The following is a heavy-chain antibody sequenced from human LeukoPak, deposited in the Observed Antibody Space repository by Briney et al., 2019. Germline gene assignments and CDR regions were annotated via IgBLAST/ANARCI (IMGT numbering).Heavy chain of an antibody. Sequence: GGSLRLSCAASEFTFSRYWMSWVRQAPGKGLEWVANIKQDGSEKYYVDSVKGRFTISRDNSKNTLYLQMNNLRAEDTALYYCAKNQGQWLVPVDYWGQGTLVTVSS. J-gene: IGHJ4*02. CDR3: AKNQGQWLVPVDY. V-gene: IGHV3-7*05. CDR1: EFTFSRYW. D-gene: IGHD6-19*01. CDR2: IKQDGSEK.